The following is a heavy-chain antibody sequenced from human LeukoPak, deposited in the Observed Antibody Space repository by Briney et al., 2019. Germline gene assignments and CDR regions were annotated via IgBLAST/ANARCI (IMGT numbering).Heavy chain of an antibody. CDR1: GYTFTYYY. D-gene: IGHD6-13*01. CDR3: ARGIAAAGGRWFDP. V-gene: IGHV1-2*02. J-gene: IGHJ5*02. Sequence: GASVXVXCKXXGYTFTYYYMHWVRQAPGQGLEWXGXXNPNSGGTNYAQQFQGRVTMNRDTSISTAYMELSNLRSDDTAVYYCARGIAAAGGRWFDPWGQGTLVTVSS. CDR2: XNPNSGGT.